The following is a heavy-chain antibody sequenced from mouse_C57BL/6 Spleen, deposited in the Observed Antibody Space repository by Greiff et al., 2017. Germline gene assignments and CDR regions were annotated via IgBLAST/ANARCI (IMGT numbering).Heavy chain of an antibody. J-gene: IGHJ1*03. CDR1: GFNIKDDY. D-gene: IGHD2-2*01. CDR3: TGGYDVRDWYFDV. CDR2: IDPENGDT. V-gene: IGHV14-4*01. Sequence: EVQLQQSGAELVRPGASVKLSCTASGFNIKDDYMHWVKQRPEQGLEWIGWIDPENGDTEYASKFQGQATITADTSSNTAYLQLSSLTYEDTAVYYGTGGYDVRDWYFDVWGTGTTVTGSS.